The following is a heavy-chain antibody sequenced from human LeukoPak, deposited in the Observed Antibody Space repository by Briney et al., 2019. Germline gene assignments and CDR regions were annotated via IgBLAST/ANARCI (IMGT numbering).Heavy chain of an antibody. V-gene: IGHV3-11*01. D-gene: IGHD6-13*01. Sequence: GGSLRLSCAASGFTFSDYYMSWIRQAPGKGLQWVSYISSSGSTIYYADSVKGRFTISRDNAKNSLYLQMNSLRAEDTAVYYCASQVVGQLTDYWGQGTLVTVSS. CDR1: GFTFSDYY. J-gene: IGHJ4*02. CDR2: ISSSGSTI. CDR3: ASQVVGQLTDY.